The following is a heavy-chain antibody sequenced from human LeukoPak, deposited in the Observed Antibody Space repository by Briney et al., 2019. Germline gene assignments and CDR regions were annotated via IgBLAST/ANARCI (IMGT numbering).Heavy chain of an antibody. CDR1: GYSFTSYW. CDR2: IYPDDSDT. D-gene: IGHD6-6*01. J-gene: IGHJ4*02. V-gene: IGHV5-51*01. CDR3: ARRSRGLDSSSDY. Sequence: GESLKISCKGSGYSFTSYWIGWVRQMPGKGLEWMGVIYPDDSDTRYSPSFQGQVTISADKSISTAYLQWSSLKAPDTAMYYCARRSRGLDSSSDYWGQGTLVTVSS.